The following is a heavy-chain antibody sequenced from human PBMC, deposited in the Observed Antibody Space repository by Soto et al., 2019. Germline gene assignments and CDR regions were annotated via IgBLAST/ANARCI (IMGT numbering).Heavy chain of an antibody. Sequence: ASVKVSCKASGYTFTSYGISWVRQAPGQGLEWMGWISAYNGNTNYARKLQGRVTMTTDTSTSTAYMELRSLRSDDTAVYYCARGYIVVVPAAIPLPQYYYYYYGMDVRGQGTTVTVSS. CDR1: GYTFTSYG. CDR2: ISAYNGNT. D-gene: IGHD2-2*01. J-gene: IGHJ6*02. V-gene: IGHV1-18*01. CDR3: ARGYIVVVPAAIPLPQYYYYYYGMDV.